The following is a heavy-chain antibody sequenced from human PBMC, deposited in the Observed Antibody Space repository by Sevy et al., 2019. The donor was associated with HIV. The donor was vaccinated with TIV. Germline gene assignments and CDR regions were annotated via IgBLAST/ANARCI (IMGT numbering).Heavy chain of an antibody. D-gene: IGHD1-7*01. V-gene: IGHV3-66*01. CDR2: IYSSDAT. CDR3: VRAPPYNWNSKDFDY. CDR1: GFAVSTYY. J-gene: IGHJ4*02. Sequence: GGSLRLSCAASGFAVSTYYMSWVRQAPGRGLEWVSVIYSSDATYYADSVKGRFTISRDNSRNTIYLHMSSLRAEDTAMYYFVRAPPYNWNSKDFDYWGQGALVTVSS.